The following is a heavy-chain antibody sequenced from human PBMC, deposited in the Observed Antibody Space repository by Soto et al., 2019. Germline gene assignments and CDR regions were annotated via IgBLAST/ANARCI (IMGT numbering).Heavy chain of an antibody. CDR1: GFTFSDYY. CDR3: AGDSGPSAYCSGDCNHFYFDY. CDR2: ISSSGSTI. V-gene: IGHV3-11*01. J-gene: IGHJ4*02. D-gene: IGHD2-21*01. Sequence: LRLSCAASGFTFSDYYMSWIRQAPGKGLEWVSYISSSGSTIYYADSVKGRFTISRDNAKNSLYLQMNSLIAEDTAVYYCAGDSGPSAYCSGDCNHFYFDYWGQRTLVTVSS.